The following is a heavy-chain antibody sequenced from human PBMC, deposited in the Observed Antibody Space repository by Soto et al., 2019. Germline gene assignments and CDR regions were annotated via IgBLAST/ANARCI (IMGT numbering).Heavy chain of an antibody. D-gene: IGHD3-3*01. CDR1: GFSLSTSGVG. V-gene: IGHV2-5*02. Sequence: QITLKESGPTLVKPTQTLTLTCTFSGFSLSTSGVGVGWIRQPPGKALEWLALIYWDDDKRYSPSLKSRLTITKDTSKNQVVLTMTNMDPVDTATYYCALKTSILEALNWFDPWGQGTLVTVSS. CDR3: ALKTSILEALNWFDP. J-gene: IGHJ5*02. CDR2: IYWDDDK.